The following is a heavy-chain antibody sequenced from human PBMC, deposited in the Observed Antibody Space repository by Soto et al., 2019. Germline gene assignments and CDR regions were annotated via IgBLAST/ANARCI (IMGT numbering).Heavy chain of an antibody. Sequence: SQTLSLTCAISGDSVSSNSAAWNWIRQSPSRGLEWLGRTYYRSKWYNDYAVSVKSRITINPDTSKNQFSLQLNSVTPEDTAVYYCARDRWLGAARPYYYYGRDVWGKGTTVTVPS. V-gene: IGHV6-1*01. J-gene: IGHJ6*04. D-gene: IGHD6-6*01. CDR3: ARDRWLGAARPYYYYGRDV. CDR2: TYYRSKWYN. CDR1: GDSVSSNSAA.